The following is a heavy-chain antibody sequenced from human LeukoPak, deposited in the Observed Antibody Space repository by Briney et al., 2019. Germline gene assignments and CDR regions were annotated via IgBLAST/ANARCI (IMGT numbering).Heavy chain of an antibody. CDR2: INHSGST. D-gene: IGHD3-10*01. Sequence: SETLSLTCAVYGGSFSGYYWRWIRPPPGKGLEWVGEINHSGSTNYNPSLKSRVTISAEMSKNQFSLKMTSLTAADTAVYYCARQGQISAFDVWGHGNLVIVSS. CDR3: ARQGQISAFDV. CDR1: GGSFSGYY. J-gene: IGHJ4*01. V-gene: IGHV4-34*01.